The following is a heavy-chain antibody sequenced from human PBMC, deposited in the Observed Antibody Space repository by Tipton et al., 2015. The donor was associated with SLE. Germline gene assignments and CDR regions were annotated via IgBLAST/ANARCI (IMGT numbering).Heavy chain of an antibody. J-gene: IGHJ3*02. Sequence: TLSLTCTVSGGSISSGDYYWSWIRQPPGKGLEWIGYIYYSGSTYYNPSLKSRLTISVDTSKNQFSLKLSSVTAADTAVYYCARLPVADDAFDIWGQGTMVTVSS. D-gene: IGHD6-19*01. CDR1: GGSISSGDYY. CDR2: IYYSGST. V-gene: IGHV4-30-4*01. CDR3: ARLPVADDAFDI.